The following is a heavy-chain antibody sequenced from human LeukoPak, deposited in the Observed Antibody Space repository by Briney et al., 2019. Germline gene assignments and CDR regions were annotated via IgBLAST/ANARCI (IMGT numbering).Heavy chain of an antibody. V-gene: IGHV3-49*04. CDR2: IRSKAYGGTT. CDR1: GFTFGDYA. CDR3: ARLVPRIRGAWYYFDY. D-gene: IGHD3-10*01. J-gene: IGHJ4*02. Sequence: GGSLRLSCTASGFTFGDYAMSWVRQAPGKGLEWVGFIRSKAYGGTTEYAASVKGRFTISRDDSKSIAYLQMNSLKTEDTAVYYCARLVPRIRGAWYYFDYWGQGTLVTVSS.